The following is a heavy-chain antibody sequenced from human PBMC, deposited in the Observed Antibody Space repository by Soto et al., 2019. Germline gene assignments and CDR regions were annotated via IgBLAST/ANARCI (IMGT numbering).Heavy chain of an antibody. CDR1: GGTFTSTA. CDR3: ASSAGLDPLLNYDGLNV. Sequence: QVLLVQSSAEVKKPGSSVKVSCKASGGTFTSTAFSWVRQAPGQGLEWMGGIIPVLGTPNYAQKFQARLTVTADASTTAVHMELSSLSSADPAVYYCASSAGLDPLLNYDGLNVWGQGTPVTVSS. J-gene: IGHJ6*02. V-gene: IGHV1-69*01. D-gene: IGHD6-13*01. CDR2: IIPVLGTP.